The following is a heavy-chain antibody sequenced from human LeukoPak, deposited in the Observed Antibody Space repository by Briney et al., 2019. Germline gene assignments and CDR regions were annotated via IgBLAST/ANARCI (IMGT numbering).Heavy chain of an antibody. CDR2: MNPNSGNT. Sequence: ASVKVSCKASGYTFTSCDINWVRQATGQGIEWMGWMNPNSGNTGYGQSFQGRITMTRGISIGTAYMELSNLTSEDTAIYYCTRGSSGRRDNWGQGTLVTVSA. V-gene: IGHV1-8*01. CDR3: TRGSSGRRDN. D-gene: IGHD6-19*01. J-gene: IGHJ4*02. CDR1: GYTFTSCD.